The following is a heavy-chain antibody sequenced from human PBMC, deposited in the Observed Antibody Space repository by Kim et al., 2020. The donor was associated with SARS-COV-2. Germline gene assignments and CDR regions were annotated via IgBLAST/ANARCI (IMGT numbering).Heavy chain of an antibody. V-gene: IGHV1-18*01. CDR3: ARDRTGGDYGDCIDLVGDSGEEFGY. Sequence: ASVKVSCKSSGYTFVDYGVPWVRQAPGQGLDWVGWISPYNGNTNFAQKFQGRVTLTTDTSTSTAYMEMRSLTSDDTAVYYCARDRTGGDYGDCIDLVGDSGEEFGYWGQGTLVTVSS. J-gene: IGHJ4*02. CDR1: GYTFVDYG. CDR2: ISPYNGNT. D-gene: IGHD4-17*01.